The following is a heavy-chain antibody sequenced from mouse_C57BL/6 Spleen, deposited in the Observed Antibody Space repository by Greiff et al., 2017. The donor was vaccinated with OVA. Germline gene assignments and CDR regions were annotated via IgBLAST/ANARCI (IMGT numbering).Heavy chain of an antibody. CDR3: ARFGLGRAY. CDR2: IYPGSGNT. D-gene: IGHD4-1*01. Sequence: VKLMESGAELVRPGASVKLSCKASGYTFTDYYINWVKQRPGQGLEWIARIYPGSGNTYYNEKFKGKATLTAEKSSSTAYMQLSSLTSEDSAVYFCARFGLGRAYWGQGTTLTVSS. CDR1: GYTFTDYY. J-gene: IGHJ2*01. V-gene: IGHV1-76*01.